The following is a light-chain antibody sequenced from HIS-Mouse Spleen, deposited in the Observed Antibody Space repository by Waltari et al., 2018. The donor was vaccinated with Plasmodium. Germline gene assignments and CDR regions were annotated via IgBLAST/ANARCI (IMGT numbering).Light chain of an antibody. J-gene: IGLJ2*01. V-gene: IGLV1-47*01. CDR2: RNN. Sequence: QSVLTQPPSASGTPGQRVTISCSGSSSNIGSNYVYWYQQLPGTAPKLLIYRNNPRPSGCPDRVSGSKSGTSASLAISGLRSEDEADYDCAAWDDSLSGVVFGGGTKLTVL. CDR1: SSNIGSNY. CDR3: AAWDDSLSGVV.